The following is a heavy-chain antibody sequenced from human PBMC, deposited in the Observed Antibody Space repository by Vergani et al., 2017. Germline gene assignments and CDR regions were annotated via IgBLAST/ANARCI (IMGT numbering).Heavy chain of an antibody. Sequence: VQLVESGGGLVQPGRSLRLSCAASGFTFDDYAMHWVRQAPGKGLEWVSGISWNSGSIGYADSVKGRFTISRDNAKNSLYLQMNSLRAEDTALYYCAKALVIAAAGTGFDYWGQGTLVTVSS. CDR2: ISWNSGSI. CDR1: GFTFDDYA. CDR3: AKALVIAAAGTGFDY. D-gene: IGHD6-13*01. V-gene: IGHV3-9*01. J-gene: IGHJ4*02.